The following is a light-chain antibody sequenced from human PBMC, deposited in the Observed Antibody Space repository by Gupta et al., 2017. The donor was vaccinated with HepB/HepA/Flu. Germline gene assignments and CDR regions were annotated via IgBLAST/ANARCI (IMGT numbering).Light chain of an antibody. J-gene: IGLJ2*01. CDR1: SSDIGGYKY. Sequence: QSALTQPASVSGFPGQSITMSCIGTSSDIGGYKYVSWYQQLPDKAPKLIIYDVSSRPSGVSIRFSGSKSADTASLTISGLHADDEADYYCSSYTAITRAVIFGGGTKLTVL. CDR3: SSYTAITRAVI. CDR2: DVS. V-gene: IGLV2-14*03.